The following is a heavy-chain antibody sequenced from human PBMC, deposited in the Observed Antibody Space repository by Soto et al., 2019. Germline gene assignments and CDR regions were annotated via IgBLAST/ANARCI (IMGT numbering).Heavy chain of an antibody. CDR2: IDSGGSGT. Sequence: GGSLRLSCAASGFSFSGSWMHWVRQAPGKGLVWVSRIDSGGSGTTYADSVKGRFTISRDNAKNTLYLQMNSLRAEDTAVYYCARDRGYCSGASCFVKYYYHYYMDVWGKGTTVTVSS. CDR1: GFSFSGSW. J-gene: IGHJ6*03. D-gene: IGHD2-2*03. CDR3: ARDRGYCSGASCFVKYYYHYYMDV. V-gene: IGHV3-74*01.